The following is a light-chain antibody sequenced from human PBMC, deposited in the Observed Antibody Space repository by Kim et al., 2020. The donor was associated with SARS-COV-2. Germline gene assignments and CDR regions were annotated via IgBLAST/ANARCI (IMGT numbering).Light chain of an antibody. J-gene: IGKJ4*01. Sequence: PGERATLSCRASQSVSSYLAWYQQKPGQAPRLLIYDASNRATGIPARFSGSGSGTDFTLTISSLEPEDFAVYYCQQRSNWPPGTFGGGTKVDIK. V-gene: IGKV3-11*01. CDR3: QQRSNWPPGT. CDR2: DAS. CDR1: QSVSSY.